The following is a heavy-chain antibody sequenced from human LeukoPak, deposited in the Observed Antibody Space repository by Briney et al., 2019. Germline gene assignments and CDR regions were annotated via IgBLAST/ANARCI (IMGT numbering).Heavy chain of an antibody. D-gene: IGHD2-8*01. J-gene: IGHJ6*02. CDR2: IYHSEST. V-gene: IGHV4-30-2*01. Sequence: PSETLSLTCAVSGGSISSGGYSWSWNRQPRGKGLEWIGYIYHSESTYYNPSLKSRVTISVDRSKNQFSLKLSSVTAADTAVYYCARGPVSPKDYYYYYGMDVWGQGTTVTVSS. CDR1: GGSISSGGYS. CDR3: ARGPVSPKDYYYYYGMDV.